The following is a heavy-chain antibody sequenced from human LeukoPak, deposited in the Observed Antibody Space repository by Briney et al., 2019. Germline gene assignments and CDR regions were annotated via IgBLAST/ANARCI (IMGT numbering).Heavy chain of an antibody. CDR3: ARDSGLAQWLVVNYFDY. CDR1: GFTFSSCA. CDR2: ISGSGGST. V-gene: IGHV3-23*01. J-gene: IGHJ4*02. D-gene: IGHD6-19*01. Sequence: GGSLRLSCAASGFTFSSCAMSWVRQGPGKGLEWVSGISGSGGSTNYADSISGSGGSTYYADSVKGRFTISRDNSKNTLYLQMNSLRAEDTAVYYCARDSGLAQWLVVNYFDYWGQGTLVTVSS.